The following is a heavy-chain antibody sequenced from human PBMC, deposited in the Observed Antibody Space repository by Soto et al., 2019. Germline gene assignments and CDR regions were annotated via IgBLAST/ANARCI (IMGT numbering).Heavy chain of an antibody. V-gene: IGHV1-69*08. CDR1: GGTFSRYS. J-gene: IGHJ6*02. CDR2: IIPIFGIP. Sequence: QVQLVQSGAEVKKPGSSVKVSCKASGGTFSRYSITWVRQAPGHGLEWIGRIIPIFGIPTYAQKFQGRVTITADASTTTAYMGLSSLRSDDTAVYSCAREDRDRATGLVPAAIDGMDVCGQATTVTVSS. D-gene: IGHD2-2*01. CDR3: AREDRDRATGLVPAAIDGMDV.